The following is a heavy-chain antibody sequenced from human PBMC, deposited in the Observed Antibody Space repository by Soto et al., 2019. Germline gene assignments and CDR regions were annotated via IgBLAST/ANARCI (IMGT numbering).Heavy chain of an antibody. V-gene: IGHV1-2*02. CDR2: INPNSGGT. CDR1: GYTFTGHH. D-gene: IGHD3-22*01. CDR3: ARGTMIVVLNWFDS. J-gene: IGHJ5*01. Sequence: GASVKVSCKGSGYTFTGHHVHWVRQAPGQGLEWMGWINPNSGGTNYAQDFQGRVTMTRDTSINTTYMDLSGLRSEDTAVHYCARGTMIVVLNWFDSWGQGTLVTVSS.